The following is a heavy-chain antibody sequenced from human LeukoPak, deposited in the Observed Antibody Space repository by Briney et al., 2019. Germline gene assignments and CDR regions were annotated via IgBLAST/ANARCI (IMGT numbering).Heavy chain of an antibody. Sequence: GRSLILSCAASGFAFNTYAMHWVRQAPGQGLEWVALIWHDGSHKFYSNSVRGRFTISGDISKNTLFLQMSSLRVEDTAVYYCTKGDSGWYPIDFWGQGALVTVSS. CDR1: GFAFNTYA. J-gene: IGHJ4*02. CDR2: IWHDGSHK. CDR3: TKGDSGWYPIDF. V-gene: IGHV3-33*06. D-gene: IGHD6-19*01.